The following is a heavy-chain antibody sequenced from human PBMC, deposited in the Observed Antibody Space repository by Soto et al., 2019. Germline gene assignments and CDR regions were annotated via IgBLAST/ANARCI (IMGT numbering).Heavy chain of an antibody. CDR2: VNYDGNQT. CDR3: TRDFQGPLDYGMDV. CDR1: FFPFSSYS. J-gene: IGHJ6*02. D-gene: IGHD1-1*01. V-gene: IGHV3-7*01. Sequence: WRSLRLSCADSFFPFSSYSVSVVRQAPGQWLELVANVNYDGNQTYYVGPVKGRFTISRDNAKNSLYLQMNSLRAEDTAVYYCTRDFQGPLDYGMDVWGRGATVT.